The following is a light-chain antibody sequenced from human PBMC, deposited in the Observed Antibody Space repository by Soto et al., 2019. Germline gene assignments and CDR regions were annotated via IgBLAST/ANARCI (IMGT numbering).Light chain of an antibody. CDR3: QKYNSAPRT. J-gene: IGKJ1*01. CDR2: AAS. V-gene: IGKV1-27*01. Sequence: DIQMTQSPSSLSASVGDRVTITCRASQGISNYLAWYQLKPGKVPKLLIYAASTLHSGVPSRFSGSGSGTDFTLTISSLQPDDVATYYCQKYNSAPRTFGQGTKVDIK. CDR1: QGISNY.